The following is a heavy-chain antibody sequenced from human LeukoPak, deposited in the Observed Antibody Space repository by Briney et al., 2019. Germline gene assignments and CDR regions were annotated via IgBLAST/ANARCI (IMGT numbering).Heavy chain of an antibody. CDR1: GFTFSSYG. V-gene: IGHV3-30*18. D-gene: IGHD2-15*01. CDR3: AKDLAVVVVAADAFDY. Sequence: PGGYLRLSCAASGFTFSSYGMHWVRQAPGKGLEWVAVISYDGSNKYYADSVKGRFTISRDNSKNTLYLQMNSLRAEDTAVYYCAKDLAVVVVAADAFDYWGQGTLVTVSS. CDR2: ISYDGSNK. J-gene: IGHJ4*02.